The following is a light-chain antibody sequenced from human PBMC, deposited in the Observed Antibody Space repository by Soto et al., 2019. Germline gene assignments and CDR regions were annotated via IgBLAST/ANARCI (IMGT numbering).Light chain of an antibody. Sequence: EIVLTQSPATLSLSPGERATLSCRASQSVSRYLEWYQQKPGQAPRLLIYDASNRAAGIPARFSCSGSGTDFTLTISSLEPEDFAVYYCQQRSNWPPLTVGGGTKVEIK. V-gene: IGKV3-11*01. CDR2: DAS. J-gene: IGKJ4*01. CDR1: QSVSRY. CDR3: QQRSNWPPLT.